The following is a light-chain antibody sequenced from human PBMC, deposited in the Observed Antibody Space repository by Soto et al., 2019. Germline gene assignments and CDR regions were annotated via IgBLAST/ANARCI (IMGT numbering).Light chain of an antibody. CDR1: QSVSSN. V-gene: IGKV3-15*01. CDR2: GAS. CDR3: QQYNNWPPAT. Sequence: EIVMTQSPATLSVSPGERATLSCSASQSVSSNLAWYQQKPGQAPSLLIYGASTRATGIPARFSGSGSGTDFTLTISSLQSEDFAVYYCQQYNNWPPATFGQGTKLEIK. J-gene: IGKJ2*01.